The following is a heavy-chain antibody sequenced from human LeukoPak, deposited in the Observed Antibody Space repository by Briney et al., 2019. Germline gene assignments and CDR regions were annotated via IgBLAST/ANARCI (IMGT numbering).Heavy chain of an antibody. Sequence: PGGSLRLSCAASGFTFSIYWMTWVRQAPGKGLEWVAHLKQVGREKYYVDSAKGRFTISRDNAKNSLYLQMNSLRAEDTAVYYCVRGSSGTVVRGVSWAWFDPWGQGTLVTVSS. V-gene: IGHV3-7*05. J-gene: IGHJ5*02. CDR2: LKQVGREK. CDR3: VRGSSGTVVRGVSWAWFDP. CDR1: GFTFSIYW. D-gene: IGHD3-10*01.